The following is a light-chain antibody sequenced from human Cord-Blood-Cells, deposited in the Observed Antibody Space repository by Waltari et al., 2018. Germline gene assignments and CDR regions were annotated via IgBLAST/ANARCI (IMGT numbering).Light chain of an antibody. CDR3: NSRDSSGNHVV. Sequence: SSELTQDPAVSVALGQTVRITCQGDSLRSYYASWYQQKPGQAPVLVIYGKNNRPSGIPDRFSGASSGNTASLTITGAQAEDEADDYWNSRDSSGNHVVFGGGTKLTVL. CDR2: GKN. CDR1: SLRSYY. V-gene: IGLV3-19*01. J-gene: IGLJ2*01.